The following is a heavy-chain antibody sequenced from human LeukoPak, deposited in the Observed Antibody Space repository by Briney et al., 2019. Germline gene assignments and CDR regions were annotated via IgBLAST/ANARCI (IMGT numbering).Heavy chain of an antibody. D-gene: IGHD4-23*01. Sequence: PGGSLRLSCAASGFTFSSYSMNWVRQAPGKGLEWVSYITSSSDTIYYADSAKGRFTISRDNAKNSLFLLMNSLRAEDTAVYYCTREPQGAGNSGLDYWGQGTLVTVSS. CDR2: ITSSSDTI. CDR1: GFTFSSYS. CDR3: TREPQGAGNSGLDY. J-gene: IGHJ4*02. V-gene: IGHV3-48*01.